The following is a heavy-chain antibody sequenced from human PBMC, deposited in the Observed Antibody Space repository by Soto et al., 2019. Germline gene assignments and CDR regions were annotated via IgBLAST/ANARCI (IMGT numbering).Heavy chain of an antibody. CDR2: ISYDGGNI. CDR3: AKGILSATIGPYAMDV. D-gene: IGHD3-16*01. Sequence: PGGSLRLSCAASGFAFRSYAMHWVRQAPGKGLEWVGVISYDGGNIYYADSVKGRFTISRDNSKNTLYVQVKSLRPEDTAVYYCAKGILSATIGPYAMDVWGQGTTVTVSS. V-gene: IGHV3-30*18. J-gene: IGHJ6*02. CDR1: GFAFRSYA.